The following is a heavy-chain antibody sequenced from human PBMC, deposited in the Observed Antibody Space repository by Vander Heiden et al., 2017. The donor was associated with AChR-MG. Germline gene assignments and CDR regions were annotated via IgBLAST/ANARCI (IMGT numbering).Heavy chain of an antibody. CDR3: ARTSSGIAAAEGIFDY. Sequence: EVQLLESGGGLVQPGGSLRLYCAASGFTFSSYAMSWVRQAPGKGLEWVSAISGSGGSTYYADSVKGRFTISRDNSKNTLYLQMNSLRAEDTAVYYCARTSSGIAAAEGIFDYWGQGTLVTVSS. D-gene: IGHD6-13*01. CDR1: GFTFSSYA. J-gene: IGHJ4*02. CDR2: ISGSGGST. V-gene: IGHV3-23*01.